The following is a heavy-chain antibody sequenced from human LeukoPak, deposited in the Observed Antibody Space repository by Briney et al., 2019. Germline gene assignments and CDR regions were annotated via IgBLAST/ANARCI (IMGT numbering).Heavy chain of an antibody. CDR2: LNTYNGNT. D-gene: IGHD2-15*01. CDR3: ARRSVVVSAAGDDAFDL. Sequence: EASVKVSCKASGYTFTRYGISWVRQAPGQGLEWMGWLNTYNGNTNYVQNLQGRFTMTTDTSTRTAYMELRSLRYDDTAVYYCARRSVVVSAAGDDAFDLWGQGTMVTVSS. CDR1: GYTFTRYG. J-gene: IGHJ3*01. V-gene: IGHV1-18*01.